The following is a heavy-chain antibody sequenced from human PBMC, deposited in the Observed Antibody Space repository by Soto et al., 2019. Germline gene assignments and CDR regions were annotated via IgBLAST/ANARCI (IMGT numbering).Heavy chain of an antibody. CDR2: IDPSDSYT. Sequence: PVQSLKISCKVSGDSFTSYWISRVLQMHEKGLEWMGRIDPSDSYTNYSPSFQGHVTISADKSISTAYLQWSSLMASDTAMYYCARHYIPSIAARPITSDYFHGMDVWGQGTTVTVSS. J-gene: IGHJ6*02. D-gene: IGHD6-6*01. V-gene: IGHV5-10-1*01. CDR3: ARHYIPSIAARPITSDYFHGMDV. CDR1: GDSFTSYW.